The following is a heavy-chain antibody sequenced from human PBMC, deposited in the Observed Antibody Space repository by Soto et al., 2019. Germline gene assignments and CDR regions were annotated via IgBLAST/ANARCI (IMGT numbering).Heavy chain of an antibody. CDR2: IQSGGLT. D-gene: IGHD2-15*01. V-gene: IGHV3-66*01. CDR3: ARDDVLCDGGRCYGVPLDV. Sequence: EVHLVESGGGLVQPGGSLRLSCAASGFTVSSKYMRWVRQAPGKGLEWVSLIQSGGLTYYADSVKGRFTISRDTSENTLHLQMDSLSAEDTAVYDCARDDVLCDGGRCYGVPLDVWGKGPTVTVSS. CDR1: GFTVSSKY. J-gene: IGHJ6*04.